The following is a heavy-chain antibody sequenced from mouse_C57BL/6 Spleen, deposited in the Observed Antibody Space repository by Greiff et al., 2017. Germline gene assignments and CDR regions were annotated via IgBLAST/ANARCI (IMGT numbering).Heavy chain of an antibody. D-gene: IGHD2-5*01. Sequence: VQLQQSGPELVKPGASVKISCKASGYSFTGYYMNWVKQSPEKSLEWIGEINPSTGGTTYNQKFKDKATLTVDKSSSTAYMQRKSLTSEDSAVYYCARANSNYFAYWGQGTLVTVSA. CDR2: INPSTGGT. J-gene: IGHJ3*01. CDR1: GYSFTGYY. V-gene: IGHV1-42*01. CDR3: ARANSNYFAY.